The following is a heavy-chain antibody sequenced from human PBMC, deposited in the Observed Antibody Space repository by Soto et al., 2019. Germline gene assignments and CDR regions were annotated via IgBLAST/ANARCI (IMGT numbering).Heavy chain of an antibody. Sequence: EVPLVESGGCLVQPGGSLKLSCAVSGFTFSGSAMHWVRQASGKGLEWVGRIRSKSNSYATAYAASVKGRFTISRDDSKNTAYLQMNSLKTEDTAVYYCTRGYGDYVRDYWGQGTLVTVSS. CDR1: GFTFSGSA. J-gene: IGHJ4*02. CDR2: IRSKSNSYAT. CDR3: TRGYGDYVRDY. V-gene: IGHV3-73*01. D-gene: IGHD4-17*01.